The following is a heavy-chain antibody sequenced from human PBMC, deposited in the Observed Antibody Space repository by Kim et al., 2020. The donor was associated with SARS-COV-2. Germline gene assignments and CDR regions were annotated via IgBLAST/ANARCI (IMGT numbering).Heavy chain of an antibody. Sequence: GGSLRLSCAASGFTFDDYAMHWVRQAPGKGLEWVSGISWNSGSIGYADSVKGRFTISRDNAKNSLYLQMNSLRAEDTALYYCAKDIIGYSSSWYGFDYWG. CDR2: ISWNSGSI. J-gene: IGHJ4*01. CDR1: GFTFDDYA. D-gene: IGHD6-13*01. V-gene: IGHV3-9*01. CDR3: AKDIIGYSSSWYGFDY.